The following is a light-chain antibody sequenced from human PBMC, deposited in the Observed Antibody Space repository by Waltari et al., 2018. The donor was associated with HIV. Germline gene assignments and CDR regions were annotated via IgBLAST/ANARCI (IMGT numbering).Light chain of an antibody. Sequence: IVMTQSPATLSVSPGERATLSCRASQSVNNDLAWYQQRPGQAPRLLIYDASTRATGIPARFSGSGSETDFPLTISSLQSEDVAVYYCQQYNNWPPAWTFGRGSQVEIK. CDR2: DAS. V-gene: IGKV3-15*01. CDR1: QSVNND. J-gene: IGKJ1*01. CDR3: QQYNNWPPAWT.